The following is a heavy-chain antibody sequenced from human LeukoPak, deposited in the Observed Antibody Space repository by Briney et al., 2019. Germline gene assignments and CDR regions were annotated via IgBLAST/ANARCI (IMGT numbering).Heavy chain of an antibody. CDR2: IYYSGST. J-gene: IGHJ6*02. V-gene: IGHV4-59*11. Sequence: SETLSLTCTVSGGSISSHYWSWIRQPPGKGLEWIGYIYYSGSTNYNPSLKSRVTISVDTSKNQFSLKLSSVTAADTAVYYCARLRTPYYYGMEVWGQGTTVTVSS. CDR1: GGSISSHY. CDR3: ARLRTPYYYGMEV. D-gene: IGHD4-17*01.